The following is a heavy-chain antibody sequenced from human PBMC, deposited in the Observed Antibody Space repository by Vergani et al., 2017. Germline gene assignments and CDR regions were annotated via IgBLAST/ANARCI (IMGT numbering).Heavy chain of an antibody. CDR2: IKSTFDRGTT. CDR1: GFSFRNAW. J-gene: IGHJ6*01. D-gene: IGHD2-21*01. CDR3: NRDRRCCGDGSCYLLMNRLYYGMDV. V-gene: IGHV3-15*07. Sequence: EVQLVESGGGIVKPGGSLRLSCVASGFSFRNAWMNWVRRTPGKGLEWVGRIKSTFDRGTTGYAAAVKGRFTISRNDSKNTLFLQMNGLKTEDIGVYYCNRDRRCCGDGSCYLLMNRLYYGMDVWGEGTTVTLS.